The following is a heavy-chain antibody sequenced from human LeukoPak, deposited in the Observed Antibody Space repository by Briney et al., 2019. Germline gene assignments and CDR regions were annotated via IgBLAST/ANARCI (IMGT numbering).Heavy chain of an antibody. D-gene: IGHD2-2*01. CDR3: ARPGWSSTSSPPGYYYMDV. Sequence: ASVKVSCKASGYTFTSYDINWLRQATGQGLEWMGWMNPNSGNTGYAQKFQGRVTMTRNTSISTAYMELSSLRSEDTAVYYCARPGWSSTSSPPGYYYMDVWGKGTTVTVSS. CDR1: GYTFTSYD. CDR2: MNPNSGNT. V-gene: IGHV1-8*01. J-gene: IGHJ6*03.